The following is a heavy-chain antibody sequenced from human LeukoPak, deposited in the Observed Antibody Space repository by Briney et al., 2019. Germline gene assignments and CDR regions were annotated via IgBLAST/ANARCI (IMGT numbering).Heavy chain of an antibody. CDR1: GGTFSSYA. CDR2: IIPIFGTA. D-gene: IGHD1-1*01. Sequence: VKVSCKASGGTFSSYAISWVRQAPGQGLEWMGGIIPIFGTANYAQKFQGRVTITADESTSTAYMELSSLRSEDTAVYYCAREARRTGTGLGYYYYYMDVWGKGTTVTVSS. V-gene: IGHV1-69*13. CDR3: AREARRTGTGLGYYYYYMDV. J-gene: IGHJ6*03.